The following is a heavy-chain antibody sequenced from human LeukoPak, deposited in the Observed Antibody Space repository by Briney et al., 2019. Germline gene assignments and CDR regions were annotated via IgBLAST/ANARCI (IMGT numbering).Heavy chain of an antibody. J-gene: IGHJ3*02. D-gene: IGHD1-1*01. V-gene: IGHV3-20*04. Sequence: GGSLRLSCEASGFTFDDYGMNWVRQAPGKGLEWVAGTHAIGSSSGYAESVKGRFTMSRDNAKNSLYLQMNSLRAEDTALYYCARGTMSPRNAFHIWGQGTMVTVSS. CDR2: THAIGSSS. CDR1: GFTFDDYG. CDR3: ARGTMSPRNAFHI.